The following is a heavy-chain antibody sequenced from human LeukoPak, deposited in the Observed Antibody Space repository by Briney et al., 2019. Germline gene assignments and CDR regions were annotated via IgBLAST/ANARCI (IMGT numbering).Heavy chain of an antibody. D-gene: IGHD5-18*01. CDR3: ARVTRDTAMVTHWYFDL. CDR1: GGTFSSYA. V-gene: IGHV1-69*05. CDR2: IIPIFGTA. Sequence: SVKVSCKASGGTFSSYAISWVRQAPGQGLEWMGGIIPIFGTANYAQKFQGRVTITTDESTSTAYMELSSLRSADTAVYYCARVTRDTAMVTHWYFDLWGRGTLVTVSS. J-gene: IGHJ2*01.